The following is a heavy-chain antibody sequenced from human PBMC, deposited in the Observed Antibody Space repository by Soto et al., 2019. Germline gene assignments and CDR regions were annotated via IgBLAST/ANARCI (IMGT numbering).Heavy chain of an antibody. Sequence: QVQLQQWGAGLLKPSETLSLTCAVYGGSFSGYYWSWIRQPPGMGLEWLGEINPSGSTSYNPSLESRITISVATSKTHLSLKLTSATDADTAVYYCAGARDGGAAFWGQGTLVTVSS. CDR3: AGARDGGAAF. D-gene: IGHD4-17*01. V-gene: IGHV4-34*01. CDR2: INPSGST. CDR1: GGSFSGYY. J-gene: IGHJ4*02.